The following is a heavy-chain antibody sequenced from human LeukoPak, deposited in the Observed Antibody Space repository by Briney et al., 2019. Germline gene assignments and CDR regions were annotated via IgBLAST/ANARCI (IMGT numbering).Heavy chain of an antibody. V-gene: IGHV4-61*02. D-gene: IGHD6-6*01. CDR1: GVSISSGSYY. J-gene: IGHJ6*02. CDR3: ARDIGIAARPSYYYGMDV. Sequence: PSETLSLTCTVSGVSISSGSYYWSGIGQPAGRGLEWMGRIYTSGSTNYNPSLKSRVTISVDTSKNQFSLKLSSVTAADTAVYYCARDIGIAARPSYYYGMDVWGQGTTVTVSS. CDR2: IYTSGST.